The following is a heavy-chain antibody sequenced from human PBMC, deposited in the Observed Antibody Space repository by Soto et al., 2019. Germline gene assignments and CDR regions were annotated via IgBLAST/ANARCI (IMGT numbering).Heavy chain of an antibody. CDR1: GFTFSSYA. J-gene: IGHJ4*02. CDR3: AKALVAVAGPFGY. CDR2: ISGSGGST. Sequence: PGGSLRLSCAASGFTFSSYAMRWVRQAPGKGLEWVSGISGSGGSTYYADSVKGRFTVSRDNGKNTLYLQMNSLRVEDTAVYYCAKALVAVAGPFGYWGQGTLVTVSS. V-gene: IGHV3-23*01. D-gene: IGHD6-19*01.